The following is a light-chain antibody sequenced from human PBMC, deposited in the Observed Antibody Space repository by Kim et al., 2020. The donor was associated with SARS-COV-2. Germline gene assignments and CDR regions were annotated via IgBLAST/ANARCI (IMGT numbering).Light chain of an antibody. CDR2: DAS. J-gene: IGKJ1*01. V-gene: IGKV1-5*01. Sequence: DIQMTQSPSTLSASVGDRVTITCRASQSVSNWLAWYQQKPGKAPKLLIYDASKLETGVPSRFSGSGSGTEFSLTISSLQPDDFATYYCQQYNTYPWTFGLGTKVDIK. CDR3: QQYNTYPWT. CDR1: QSVSNW.